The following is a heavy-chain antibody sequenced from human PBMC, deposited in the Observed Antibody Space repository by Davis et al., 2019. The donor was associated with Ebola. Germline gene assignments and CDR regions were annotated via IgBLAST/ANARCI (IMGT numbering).Heavy chain of an antibody. J-gene: IGHJ4*02. CDR1: GNTFTSFG. D-gene: IGHD3-22*01. Sequence: SVKVSCKASGNTFTSFGISWLRQAPGQGLEWMGGIIPIFGTANYAQKFQGRVTITADESTSTAYMELSSLRSEDTAVYYCAAEWDDSSGYYFGEFDYWGQGTLVTVSS. CDR3: AAEWDDSSGYYFGEFDY. V-gene: IGHV1-69*13. CDR2: IIPIFGTA.